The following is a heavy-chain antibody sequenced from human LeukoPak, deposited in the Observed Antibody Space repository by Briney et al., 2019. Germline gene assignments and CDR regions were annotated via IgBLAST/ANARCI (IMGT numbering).Heavy chain of an antibody. CDR3: ARASEYSSGEFDY. D-gene: IGHD6-19*01. CDR1: GYTFTGYY. J-gene: IGHJ4*02. Sequence: VASVKVSCKASGYTFTGYYMHWVRQAPGQGLEWMGWIYPNSGGTNYAQKFQGRVTMTRDTSISTAYMELSRLRSDDTAVYYCARASEYSSGEFDYWGQGTLVAVSS. V-gene: IGHV1-2*02. CDR2: IYPNSGGT.